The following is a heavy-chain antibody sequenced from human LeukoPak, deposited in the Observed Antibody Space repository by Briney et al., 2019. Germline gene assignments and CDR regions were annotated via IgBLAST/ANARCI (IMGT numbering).Heavy chain of an antibody. D-gene: IGHD5-18*01. Sequence: GGSLRLSCAASGFTFSSYAMSWVRQAPGKGLEWVSAISGSGGSTYYADSVKGRFTISRDNSKNTLYLQMSSLRDEDTAVYYCARDSGWIQFHYWGQGTQVTVSS. CDR2: ISGSGGST. CDR1: GFTFSSYA. J-gene: IGHJ4*02. CDR3: ARDSGWIQFHY. V-gene: IGHV3-23*01.